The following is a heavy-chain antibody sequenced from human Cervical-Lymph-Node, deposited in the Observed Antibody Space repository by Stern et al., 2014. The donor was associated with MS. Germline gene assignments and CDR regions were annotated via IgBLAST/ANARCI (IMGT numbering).Heavy chain of an antibody. Sequence: QVQLQQWGAGLLKPSETLSLTCAVYGGSFSGYYWSWIRQPPGKGLEWIGEINHSGSTNYNPSLKSRVTISVDTSKNQFSLKLSSVTAADTAVYYCARGRLAVAGRLFDYWGQGTLVTVSS. CDR3: ARGRLAVAGRLFDY. CDR1: GGSFSGYY. CDR2: INHSGST. J-gene: IGHJ4*02. V-gene: IGHV4-34*01. D-gene: IGHD6-19*01.